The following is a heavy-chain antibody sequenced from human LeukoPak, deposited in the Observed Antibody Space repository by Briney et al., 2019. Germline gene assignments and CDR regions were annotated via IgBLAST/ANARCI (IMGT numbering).Heavy chain of an antibody. CDR1: GIDFSTYV. J-gene: IGHJ4*02. CDR2: ISSGSNYI. CDR3: ASQPRTFYHGSGSYFDY. Sequence: GGSLRLSCAASGIDFSTYVMHWVRQAPGKGLEWVSSISSGSNYIYYADSVKGRFTISRDNAKNSLYLQMNSLRADDTAVYYCASQPRTFYHGSGSYFDYWGQGTLVAVSS. D-gene: IGHD3-10*01. V-gene: IGHV3-21*01.